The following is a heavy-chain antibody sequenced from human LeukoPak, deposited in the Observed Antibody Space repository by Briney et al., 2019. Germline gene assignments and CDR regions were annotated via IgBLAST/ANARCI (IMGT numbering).Heavy chain of an antibody. V-gene: IGHV3-7*03. CDR1: GFTFSSYW. Sequence: PGGSLRLSCAASGFTFSSYWMSWVRQAPGKGLEWVANIKQDASAKHYVDSVKGRFTISRDNAKNSLYLQMNSLRAEDTAVYYCASNSYYYGSGSSYDYWGQGTLVTVSS. CDR2: IKQDASAK. CDR3: ASNSYYYGSGSSYDY. D-gene: IGHD3-10*01. J-gene: IGHJ4*02.